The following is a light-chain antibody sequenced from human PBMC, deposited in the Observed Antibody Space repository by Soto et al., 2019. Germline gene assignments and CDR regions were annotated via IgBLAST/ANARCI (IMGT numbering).Light chain of an antibody. J-gene: IGLJ1*01. CDR2: DVT. CDR1: SSDVGGYNY. V-gene: IGLV2-14*03. Sequence: QSALTQPASVSGSPGQSITISCTGTSSDVGGYNYVSWYQQYPGKAPKLMIYDVTNRPSGVSYRFSGSKSGNTASLTISGLLAEDEADYYCSSFTSISTFYVFGSGTKLTVL. CDR3: SSFTSISTFYV.